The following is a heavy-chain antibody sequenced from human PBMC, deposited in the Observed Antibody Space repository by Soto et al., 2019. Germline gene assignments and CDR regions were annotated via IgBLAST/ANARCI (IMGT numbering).Heavy chain of an antibody. CDR2: INHSGST. CDR1: GGSFSGYY. D-gene: IGHD2-15*01. Sequence: SETLSLTCAVYGGSFSGYYWSWIRQPPGKGLEWIGEINHSGSTNYNPSLKSRVTISVDTSKNQFSLKLSSVTAADTAVYYWARGLGCSGGSCYSSNWFDPWGQGTLVTVSS. V-gene: IGHV4-34*01. J-gene: IGHJ5*02. CDR3: ARGLGCSGGSCYSSNWFDP.